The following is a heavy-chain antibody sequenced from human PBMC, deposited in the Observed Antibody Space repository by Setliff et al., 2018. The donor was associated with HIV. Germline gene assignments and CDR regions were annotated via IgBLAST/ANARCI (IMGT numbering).Heavy chain of an antibody. Sequence: PGGSLRLSCAASGFTFSSYGMRWVRQAPGKGLEWVAFIRYDGSNKYYADSVKGRFTISRDNSKNTLYLQMNSLRAEDTAVYYCAKDRDTMVRGVIKAGDAFDIWGQGIMVTVSS. CDR3: AKDRDTMVRGVIKAGDAFDI. CDR2: IRYDGSNK. CDR1: GFTFSSYG. J-gene: IGHJ3*02. D-gene: IGHD3-10*01. V-gene: IGHV3-30*02.